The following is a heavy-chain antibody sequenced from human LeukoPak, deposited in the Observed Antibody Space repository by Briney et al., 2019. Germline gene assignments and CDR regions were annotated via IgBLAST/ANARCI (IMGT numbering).Heavy chain of an antibody. Sequence: PSETLSFTGTVSGGSISSSSYYWGWIRQPPGKGLEWIGSIYYSGSTYYNPSLKSRVTISVDTSKNQFSLKLSSVTAADTAVYYCVRGGYNSYYWGQGTLVTVSS. V-gene: IGHV4-39*01. D-gene: IGHD5-24*01. J-gene: IGHJ4*02. CDR1: GGSISSSSYY. CDR2: IYYSGST. CDR3: VRGGYNSYY.